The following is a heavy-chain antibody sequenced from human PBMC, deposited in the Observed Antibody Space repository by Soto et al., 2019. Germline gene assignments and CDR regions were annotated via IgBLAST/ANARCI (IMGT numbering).Heavy chain of an antibody. V-gene: IGHV3-23*01. Sequence: SLSLSCAASGFTFSSYAMSWVRQAPGKGLEWVSAISGSGGSTYYADSVKGRFTTSRDNSKNTLYLQMNSLRAEDTAVYYCAASIAVAGYYFDYWGQGTLVTVSS. CDR1: GFTFSSYA. J-gene: IGHJ4*02. CDR2: ISGSGGST. CDR3: AASIAVAGYYFDY. D-gene: IGHD6-19*01.